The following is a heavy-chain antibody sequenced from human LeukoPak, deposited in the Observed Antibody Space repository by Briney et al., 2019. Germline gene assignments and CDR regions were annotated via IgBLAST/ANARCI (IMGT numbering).Heavy chain of an antibody. CDR2: ISSGGST. D-gene: IGHD3-22*01. CDR3: ARRSYDGSGYYYVDY. Sequence: SETLSLTCTVSGGSISSSGYYWGWIRQPPGKGLEWIGSISSGGSTHYTPSLKSRVTISVEKSKSQFSLKLSSVTAADTAVYYCARRSYDGSGYYYVDYWGQGTLVTVSS. CDR1: GGSISSSGYY. V-gene: IGHV4-39*01. J-gene: IGHJ4*02.